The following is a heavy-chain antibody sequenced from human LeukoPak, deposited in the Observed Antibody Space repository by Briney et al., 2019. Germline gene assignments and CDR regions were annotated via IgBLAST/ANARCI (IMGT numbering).Heavy chain of an antibody. CDR1: GFTFSSYG. V-gene: IGHV3-33*01. CDR2: IWYDGSNK. CDR3: VGAYSSGRYYFDY. J-gene: IGHJ4*02. Sequence: AGGSLRLSCAASGFTFSSYGMHWVRQAPGKGLEWVAVIWYDGSNKYYAGSVKGRFTISRDNSKNTLYLQMNSLRAEDTAVYYCVGAYSSGRYYFDYWGQGTLVTVSS. D-gene: IGHD6-19*01.